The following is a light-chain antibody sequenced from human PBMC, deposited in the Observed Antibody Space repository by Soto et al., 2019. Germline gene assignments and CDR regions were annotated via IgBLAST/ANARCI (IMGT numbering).Light chain of an antibody. V-gene: IGLV2-23*01. J-gene: IGLJ1*01. Sequence: QSALTQPASMSGSPGQSITISCTGTSSDVGSYDLVSWYQQPPGKAPKLMIYEDTKRPSGISTRFSGSKSGNAASLTISGLQAEDEADYYCCSYAGSGTFVFGTGTKVTVL. CDR3: CSYAGSGTFV. CDR2: EDT. CDR1: SSDVGSYDL.